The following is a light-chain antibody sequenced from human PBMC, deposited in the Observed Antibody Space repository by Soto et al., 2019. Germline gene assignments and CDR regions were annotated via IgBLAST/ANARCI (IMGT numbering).Light chain of an antibody. V-gene: IGKV1-9*01. CDR1: QGISSY. CDR2: AAS. J-gene: IGKJ4*01. Sequence: DIQLTQSPSFLSASVGDRVTITCRASQGISSYLAWYQQKPGKAPKLLIYAASTLQSGVPSRFSGSGSGTEFTPTISSPQPEDFATYYCQHLNSYPPNACGGGTKVEIK. CDR3: QHLNSYPPNA.